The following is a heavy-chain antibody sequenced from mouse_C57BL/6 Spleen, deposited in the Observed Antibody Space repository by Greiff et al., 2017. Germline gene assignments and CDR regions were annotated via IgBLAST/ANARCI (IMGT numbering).Heavy chain of an antibody. CDR1: GYSITSGYY. CDR2: ISYDGSN. V-gene: IGHV3-6*01. J-gene: IGHJ2*01. D-gene: IGHD1-2*01. Sequence: EVKLMESGPGLVKPSQSLSLTCSVTGYSITSGYYWNWIRQFPGNKLEWMGYISYDGSNNYNPSLKNRISITRDTSKNQFFLKLNSVTTEDTATYYCARVPSTTAPFDYWGQGTTLTVSS. CDR3: ARVPSTTAPFDY.